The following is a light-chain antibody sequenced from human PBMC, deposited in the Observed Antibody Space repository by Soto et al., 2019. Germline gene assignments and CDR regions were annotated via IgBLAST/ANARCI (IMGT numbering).Light chain of an antibody. V-gene: IGKV3-15*01. J-gene: IGKJ5*01. CDR1: QSVSSN. Sequence: EIVMTQSPATLSVSPGERATFSCRASQSVSSNLAWYQQKPGQAPRLLIYGASIRATGIPARFSGSGSGTEFTLTISSLQSEDFAVYYCQQYYSYPITFGQGTRLEIK. CDR3: QQYYSYPIT. CDR2: GAS.